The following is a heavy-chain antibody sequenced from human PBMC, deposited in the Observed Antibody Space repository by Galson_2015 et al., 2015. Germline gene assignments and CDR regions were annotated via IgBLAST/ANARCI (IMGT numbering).Heavy chain of an antibody. Sequence: SLRLSCAASGVTVSSNYMSWVRQAPGKGLEWVSTIYSGGDTSYADSVKGRFTTSRDSSKNTLYLQMNSLRAEDTAVYYCARGGPWIQVWASLDYWGQGILVTVSS. CDR2: IYSGGDT. CDR1: GVTVSSNY. D-gene: IGHD5-18*01. CDR3: ARGGPWIQVWASLDY. V-gene: IGHV3-53*01. J-gene: IGHJ4*02.